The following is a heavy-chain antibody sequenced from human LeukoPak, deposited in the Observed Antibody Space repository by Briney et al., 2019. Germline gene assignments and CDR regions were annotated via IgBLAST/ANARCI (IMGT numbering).Heavy chain of an antibody. CDR3: ARDDDGSGSYYSNWFDP. CDR2: INPSGGST. D-gene: IGHD3-10*01. CDR1: GYTFTSYY. V-gene: IGHV1-46*01. J-gene: IGHJ5*02. Sequence: GASVKVSCKASGYTFTSYYMHWVRQAPGQGLEWMGIINPSGGSTSYAQKFQGRVTMTRDTSTSTVYMELSSLRSEDTAVYYCARDDDGSGSYYSNWFDPWGQGTLVTVSS.